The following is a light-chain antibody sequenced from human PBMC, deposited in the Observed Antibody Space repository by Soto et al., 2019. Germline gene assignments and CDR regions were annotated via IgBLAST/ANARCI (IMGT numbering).Light chain of an antibody. V-gene: IGLV2-8*01. Sequence: QSVLTQPPSASGSPGQSVTISCTGTSSDVGGYNYVSWYQHHPGKAPKLLIYEVDERPSGVPDRFSGSKSGKPASLTVSGLQAEDEADYYCSAYVGSNNFPYVFGTGTKLTVL. CDR3: SAYVGSNNFPYV. J-gene: IGLJ1*01. CDR2: EVD. CDR1: SSDVGGYNY.